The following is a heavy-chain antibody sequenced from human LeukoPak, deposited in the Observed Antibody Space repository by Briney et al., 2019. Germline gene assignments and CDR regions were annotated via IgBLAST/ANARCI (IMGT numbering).Heavy chain of an antibody. V-gene: IGHV1-8*03. CDR1: GYTFTSYD. CDR2: MNPNSGNT. CDR3: ARSRDGGLITMVRGVPNWFDP. J-gene: IGHJ5*02. D-gene: IGHD3-10*01. Sequence: ASVKVSCKASGYTFTSYDINWVRQATGQGLEWMGWMNPNSGNTGYAQKFQGRVTITRNTSISTAFMELSSLRSEDTAVYYCARSRDGGLITMVRGVPNWFDPWGQGTLVIVSS.